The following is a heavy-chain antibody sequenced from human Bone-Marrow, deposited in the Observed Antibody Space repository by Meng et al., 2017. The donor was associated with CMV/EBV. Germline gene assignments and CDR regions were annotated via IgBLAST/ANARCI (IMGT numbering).Heavy chain of an antibody. CDR2: IYYSGST. V-gene: IGHV4-59*01. J-gene: IGHJ6*02. CDR3: ARDSTRQADYYGMDV. Sequence: SETLSLTCTVSGGSISSYYWSWIRQPPGKGLEWIGYIYYSGSTNYNPSLKSRATISVDTSKNQFSLKLSSVTAADTAVYYCARDSTRQADYYGMDVWGQGTTVTVSS. CDR1: GGSISSYY. D-gene: IGHD1-26*01.